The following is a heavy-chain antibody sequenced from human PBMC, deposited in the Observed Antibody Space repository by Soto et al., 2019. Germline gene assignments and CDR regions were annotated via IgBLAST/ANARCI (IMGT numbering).Heavy chain of an antibody. V-gene: IGHV1-2*02. D-gene: IGHD2-8*01. Sequence: ASVKFTCKASGYAFGAYYIYWVRPAPGQGLEWMGYINPHGGGARYVQEFRDRLTITTDTPKDTAYMELRSLTSDDTAIYYCAKDRVRTPNGADSFDVWGQGTSVTVSS. CDR3: AKDRVRTPNGADSFDV. J-gene: IGHJ3*01. CDR2: INPHGGGA. CDR1: GYAFGAYY.